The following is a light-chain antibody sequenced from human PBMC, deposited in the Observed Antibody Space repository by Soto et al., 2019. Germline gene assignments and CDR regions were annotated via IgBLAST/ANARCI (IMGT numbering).Light chain of an antibody. CDR3: HQRSDWPVT. CDR1: QSISRY. J-gene: IGKJ4*01. Sequence: EIVLTQSPATLSLSPGERATLSCRASQSISRYLAWYQQKTGQPPRLLIYDASNRATGVPARFSGSGSGTDVTLTISSLEPEDFAVYYCHQRSDWPVTFGGGAKVEIK. CDR2: DAS. V-gene: IGKV3-11*01.